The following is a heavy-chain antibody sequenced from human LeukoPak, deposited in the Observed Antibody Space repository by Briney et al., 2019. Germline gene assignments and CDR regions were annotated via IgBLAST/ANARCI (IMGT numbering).Heavy chain of an antibody. CDR1: GFTLIDY. V-gene: IGHV1-2*02. Sequence: ASVKVSCKASGFTLIDYIHWVRQDPRQGLQWRGWIKANSGDTEYAQKFQGRVTMTRDTSISTVYMELSSLRSDDTAVYYCARADSVPAGDYHYWYMDVWGKGTTVTVSS. D-gene: IGHD6-13*01. J-gene: IGHJ6*03. CDR2: IKANSGDT. CDR3: ARADSVPAGDYHYWYMDV.